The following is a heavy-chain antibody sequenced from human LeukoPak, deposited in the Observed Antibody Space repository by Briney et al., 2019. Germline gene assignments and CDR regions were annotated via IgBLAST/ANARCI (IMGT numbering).Heavy chain of an antibody. V-gene: IGHV4-59*01. Sequence: SETLSLTCTVSGGSISSYYWSWIRQPPGKGLEWIGYIYYSGSTYYNPSLKSRVTISVDTSKNQFSLKLSSVTAADTAVYYCARGPIGAFDIWGQGTMVTVSS. J-gene: IGHJ3*02. CDR1: GGSISSYY. D-gene: IGHD2-15*01. CDR2: IYYSGST. CDR3: ARGPIGAFDI.